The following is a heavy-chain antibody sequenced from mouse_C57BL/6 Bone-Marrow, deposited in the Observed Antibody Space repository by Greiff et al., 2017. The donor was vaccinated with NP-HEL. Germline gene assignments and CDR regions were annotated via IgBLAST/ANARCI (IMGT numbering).Heavy chain of an antibody. Sequence: VKLQQPGAELVKPGASVKLSCKASGYTFTSYWMHWVKQRPGRGLEWIGRIDPNSGGTKYNEKFKSKATLTVDKPSSTAYMQLSSLTSEDSAVYYCARDYYGSSSLYYFDYWGQGTTLTVSS. V-gene: IGHV1-72*01. CDR2: IDPNSGGT. CDR3: ARDYYGSSSLYYFDY. CDR1: GYTFTSYW. D-gene: IGHD1-1*01. J-gene: IGHJ2*01.